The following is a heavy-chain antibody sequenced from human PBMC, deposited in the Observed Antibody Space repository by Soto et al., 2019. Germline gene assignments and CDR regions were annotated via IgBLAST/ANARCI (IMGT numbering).Heavy chain of an antibody. CDR3: ARGHSSFVDY. D-gene: IGHD6-6*01. CDR2: IGSGGDT. CDR1: GFTFSSYD. Sequence: PGGSLRLSCAASGFTFSSYDMHWVRQATGKGLEWVSAIGSGGDTYYAGSVKGRFTISRDNSKNTLYLQMNSLRAEDTAVYYCARGHSSFVDYWGQGTLVTVSS. J-gene: IGHJ4*02. V-gene: IGHV3-13*01.